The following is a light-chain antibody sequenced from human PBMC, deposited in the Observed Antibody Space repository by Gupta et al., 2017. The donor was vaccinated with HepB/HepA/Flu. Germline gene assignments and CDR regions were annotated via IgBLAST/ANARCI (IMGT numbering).Light chain of an antibody. CDR3: QQYDSTPQT. Sequence: DIVMTQSPDSLAVSLGERATINCKSSQSVLYSSNNKNYLAWYQQKPGQPPKLLIYWASTRESGVPDRFSGGESGTDFTLTISSLQAEDVAVYYCQQYDSTPQTFGQGTKLEIK. CDR1: QSVLYSSNNKNY. CDR2: WAS. J-gene: IGKJ2*01. V-gene: IGKV4-1*01.